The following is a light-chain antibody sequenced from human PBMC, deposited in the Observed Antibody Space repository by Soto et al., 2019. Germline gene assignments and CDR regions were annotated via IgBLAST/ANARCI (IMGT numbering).Light chain of an antibody. J-gene: IGKJ2*01. Sequence: EIVLTQSPATLSLSPGERATLSCRASQSVNSYLAWYQQQCGQAPRLLIYDTSNRATGIPDRFSGSGSGTDFALTISSLEPEDFAVYYCQQRSSWPTFGQGTRLEIK. CDR2: DTS. CDR1: QSVNSY. CDR3: QQRSSWPT. V-gene: IGKV3-11*01.